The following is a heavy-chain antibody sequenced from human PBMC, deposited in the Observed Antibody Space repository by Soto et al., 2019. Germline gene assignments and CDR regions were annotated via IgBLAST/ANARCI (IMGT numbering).Heavy chain of an antibody. V-gene: IGHV4-30-4*01. Sequence: QVQLQESGPGLVKPSQTLSLTCTVSGGSISSGDYFWSWIRQPPGKGLEWIGYIYYSGSAYYNPSLESRITIAIDASQNQFSLELTSVTAADTAVYYCARKALGSSRFDYWGQGTLVTVSS. J-gene: IGHJ4*02. CDR3: ARKALGSSRFDY. D-gene: IGHD3-10*01. CDR1: GGSISSGDYF. CDR2: IYYSGSA.